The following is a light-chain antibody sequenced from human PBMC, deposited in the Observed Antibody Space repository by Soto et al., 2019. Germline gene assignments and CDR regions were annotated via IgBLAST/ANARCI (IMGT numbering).Light chain of an antibody. CDR2: SAS. V-gene: IGKV3-15*01. J-gene: IGKJ4*01. CDR1: QSVRSN. Sequence: EIVMTQSPATLSVSPGERATLSCRASQSVRSNLAWYQQKPGQAPRLLIYSASTRATGIPARFGGSGSGTEFTLTISSLQSEDFAVYYCQQYNNCPLTFGGGTKVDIK. CDR3: QQYNNCPLT.